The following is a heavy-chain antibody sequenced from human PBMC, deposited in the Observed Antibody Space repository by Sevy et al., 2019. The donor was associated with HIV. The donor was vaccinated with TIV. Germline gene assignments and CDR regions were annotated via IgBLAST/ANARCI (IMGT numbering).Heavy chain of an antibody. CDR3: ARDRKVVLVVYAIPFDAFDI. CDR2: IPYDGSNE. CDR1: GFTFSNYG. Sequence: GGSLRLSCAASGFTFSNYGMHWVRQTPGQGLEWVAFIPYDGSNEYYADSVKGRFTISRDNSKNMLYLQMNSQRTEDTAVYYCARDRKVVLVVYAIPFDAFDIWGQGTTVTVSS. J-gene: IGHJ3*02. D-gene: IGHD2-8*02. V-gene: IGHV3-30*02.